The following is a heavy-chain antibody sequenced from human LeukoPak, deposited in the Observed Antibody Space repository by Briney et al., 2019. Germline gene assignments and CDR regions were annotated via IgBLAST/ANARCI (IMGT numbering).Heavy chain of an antibody. J-gene: IGHJ3*02. Sequence: GESLKISCKGSGYSFIDYRIGWVRQMPGKGLEWMGIIYPRDSDTIYSPSFQGQVTISADKSISTAYLQWSSLKASDTAMYYCARQNWNYHWGAFDIWGQGTMVTVSS. CDR2: IYPRDSDT. V-gene: IGHV5-51*01. D-gene: IGHD1-7*01. CDR3: ARQNWNYHWGAFDI. CDR1: GYSFIDYR.